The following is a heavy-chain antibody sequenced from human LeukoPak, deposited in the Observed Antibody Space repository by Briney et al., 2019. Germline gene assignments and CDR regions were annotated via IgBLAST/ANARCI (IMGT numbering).Heavy chain of an antibody. CDR1: GFTHSNYE. D-gene: IGHD2-2*01. Sequence: PGGSLRLSCAASGFTHSNYEMNWVRQAPGKGLEWVSSISTSSRYIYYKDSVRGRFTISRDDAKNSLYLEMNSLRAEDTAVYYCARADCSSSTCYLRRSWFDPWGRGTLVTVSS. V-gene: IGHV3-21*01. CDR2: ISTSSRYI. CDR3: ARADCSSSTCYLRRSWFDP. J-gene: IGHJ5*02.